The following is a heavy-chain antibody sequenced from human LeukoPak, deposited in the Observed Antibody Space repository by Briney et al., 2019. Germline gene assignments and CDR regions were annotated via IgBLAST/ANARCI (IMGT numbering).Heavy chain of an antibody. V-gene: IGHV4-61*02. D-gene: IGHD6-13*01. J-gene: IGHJ4*02. CDR3: ASVGPAGTEIDY. CDR2: IYTSGST. Sequence: SETLSLTCTVSGGSISSGSYYWSWIRQPAGKGLEWIGRIYTSGSTNYNPSLKSRVTISVDTSKNQFSLKLSSVTAADTAVYYCASVGPAGTEIDYWGQGTLVTVSS. CDR1: GGSISSGSYY.